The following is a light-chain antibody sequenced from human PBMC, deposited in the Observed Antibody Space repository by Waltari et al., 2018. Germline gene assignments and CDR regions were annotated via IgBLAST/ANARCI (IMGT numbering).Light chain of an antibody. V-gene: IGLV3-19*01. CDR2: GQT. J-gene: IGLJ1*01. CDR3: NCRDRSGFRHV. Sequence: SSELTQDPAVSVALGQTVRITYQGDSLRSYYATWYQQKPGQTPVLVIFGQTNRPSGIPHRFSGSSSRNTASLTITGAQAEDEADYYCNCRDRSGFRHVFGTGTKVTVL. CDR1: SLRSYY.